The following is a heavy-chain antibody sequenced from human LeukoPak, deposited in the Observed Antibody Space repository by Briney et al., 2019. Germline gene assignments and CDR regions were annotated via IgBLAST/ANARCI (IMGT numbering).Heavy chain of an antibody. D-gene: IGHD5-18*01. J-gene: IGHJ4*02. CDR1: GGSISSSSYY. Sequence: SETLSLTCTVSGGSISSSSYYWGWIRQPPGKGLEWIGSIYYSGSTYYNPSLKSRVTISVDTSKNQFSLKLSSVTAADTAVYYCAREGIDTAMVMSWNWGQGTLVTVSS. CDR2: IYYSGST. V-gene: IGHV4-39*07. CDR3: AREGIDTAMVMSWN.